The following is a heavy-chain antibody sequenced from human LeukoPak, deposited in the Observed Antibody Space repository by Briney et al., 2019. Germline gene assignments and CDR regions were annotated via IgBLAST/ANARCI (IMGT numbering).Heavy chain of an antibody. J-gene: IGHJ4*02. CDR1: GFTFSGSA. V-gene: IGHV3-73*01. CDR2: IRSKANSYAT. D-gene: IGHD2-21*02. Sequence: GGSLRLSCAASGFTFSGSAMHWVRQASGKGLEWVGRIRSKANSYATAYAASVKGRFTISRDDSKNTAYLQMNSLRAEDAAVYYCATEGSFDYWGQGTLVTVSS. CDR3: ATEGSFDY.